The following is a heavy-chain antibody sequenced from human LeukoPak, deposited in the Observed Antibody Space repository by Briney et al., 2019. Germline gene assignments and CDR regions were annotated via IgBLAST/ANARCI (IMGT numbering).Heavy chain of an antibody. J-gene: IGHJ6*02. CDR1: GGSISSYY. V-gene: IGHV4-59*08. D-gene: IGHD3-9*01. Sequence: SETLSLTCTISGGSISSYYWSWLRQPPGKGLEWMGHIYSSGSANYNPSLNSRATISVDTSKNQFSLKLRSVTAADTAVYYCARYDFDILTGYHRGGMDVWGQGTTVTVSS. CDR3: ARYDFDILTGYHRGGMDV. CDR2: IYSSGSA.